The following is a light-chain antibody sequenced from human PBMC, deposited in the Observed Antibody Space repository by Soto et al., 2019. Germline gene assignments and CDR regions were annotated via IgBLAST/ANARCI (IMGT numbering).Light chain of an antibody. CDR1: SSNIGRNA. CDR3: ATWDDSPNGAV. J-gene: IGLJ7*01. V-gene: IGLV1-44*01. Sequence: QSVLTQPPSASGSPGQRVTISCSGGSSNIGRNAVNWYQQVPGTAPKLLIYRNNLRPSGVPDRFSGSKSGTSASLAISGLQSEDEADYYCATWDDSPNGAVFGGGTKLTVL. CDR2: RNN.